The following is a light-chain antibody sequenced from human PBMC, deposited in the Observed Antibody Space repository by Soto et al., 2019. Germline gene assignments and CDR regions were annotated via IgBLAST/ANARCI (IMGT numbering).Light chain of an antibody. CDR2: DVS. Sequence: QSALTQPASVSGSPGQSITISCTGASSDVGGYNYVSWYQQHPGKAPKLIIYDVSYRPSGVSDRFSGSKSGNTASLTISALQAEDEADYHCSSSRSTDTSHVFGTGTKVTVL. CDR1: SSDVGGYNY. V-gene: IGLV2-14*03. J-gene: IGLJ1*01. CDR3: SSSRSTDTSHV.